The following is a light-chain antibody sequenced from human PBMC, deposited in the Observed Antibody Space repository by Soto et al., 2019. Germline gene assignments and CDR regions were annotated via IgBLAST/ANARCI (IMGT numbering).Light chain of an antibody. V-gene: IGKV3-20*01. J-gene: IGKJ2*01. CDR2: GAS. CDR1: QSVTSSY. CDR3: QHYGDSMYT. Sequence: EIVLTQSPGTLSLSPGERATLSCRASQSVTSSYLAWYQQKPGQAPRLLIYGASSRATGIPDRFSGSGSGTDFTLTISRLEPEDFAVYYCQHYGDSMYTFGQGTKLEFK.